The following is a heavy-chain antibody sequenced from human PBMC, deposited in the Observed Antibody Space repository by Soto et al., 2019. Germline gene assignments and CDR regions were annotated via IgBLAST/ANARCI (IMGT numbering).Heavy chain of an antibody. CDR2: ISSSGSTI. J-gene: IGHJ3*02. D-gene: IGHD1-26*01. CDR1: GFTFSSYE. V-gene: IGHV3-48*03. Sequence: GGSLRLPCAASGFTFSSYEMNWVRQAPGKGLEWVSYISSSGSTIYYADSVKGRFTISRDNAKNSLYLQMNSLRAEDTAVYYCARVWVGATGGGAFDIWGQGTMVTVSS. CDR3: ARVWVGATGGGAFDI.